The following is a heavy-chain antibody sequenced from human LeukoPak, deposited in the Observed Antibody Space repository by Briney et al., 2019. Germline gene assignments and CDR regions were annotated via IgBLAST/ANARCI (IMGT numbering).Heavy chain of an antibody. V-gene: IGHV4-38-2*02. J-gene: IGHJ4*02. CDR2: MHHSGNT. Sequence: SETLSLTCTVSGYSIRSGYYWGWIRQPPGKGLEWIGNMHHSGNTYYNPSLKSRVTISIDTSKNQFSLKLSSVTAADTAVYYCARDSWPEVFRFDYWGQGTLVTVSS. CDR3: ARDSWPEVFRFDY. D-gene: IGHD1-14*01. CDR1: GYSIRSGYY.